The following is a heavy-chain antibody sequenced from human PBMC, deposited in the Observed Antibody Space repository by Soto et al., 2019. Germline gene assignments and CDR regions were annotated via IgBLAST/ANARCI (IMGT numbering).Heavy chain of an antibody. D-gene: IGHD3-10*01. J-gene: IGHJ6*02. CDR2: IIPVFGTA. CDR3: ARFLGGAGSYYDGQNYNYYNGMDV. CDR1: GGPYNSFA. V-gene: IGHV1-69*13. Sequence: SVKVSCKASGGPYNSFAISWVRQAPGHGLEWIGGIIPVFGTATYAQKFKGRVTITAEESTSTAYMELSSLTSEDTAVYYCARFLGGAGSYYDGQNYNYYNGMDVWGQGTTVTVSS.